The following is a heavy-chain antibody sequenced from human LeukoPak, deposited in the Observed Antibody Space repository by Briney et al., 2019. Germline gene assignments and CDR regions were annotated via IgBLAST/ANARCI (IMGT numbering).Heavy chain of an antibody. CDR1: GGSISSSSYY. CDR3: ASSISSSWARGFDP. Sequence: ETLSLTCTVSGGSISSSSYYWGWIRQPPGKGLEWIGSIYYSGSTYYNPSLKSRVTISVDTSKNQFSLKLSSVTAADTAVYYCASSISSSWARGFDPWGQGTLVTVSS. V-gene: IGHV4-39*01. J-gene: IGHJ5*02. CDR2: IYYSGST. D-gene: IGHD6-13*01.